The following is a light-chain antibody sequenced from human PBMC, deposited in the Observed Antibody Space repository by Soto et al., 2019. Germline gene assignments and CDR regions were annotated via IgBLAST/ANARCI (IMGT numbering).Light chain of an antibody. V-gene: IGKV3-15*01. CDR3: QQIFGTRYS. CDR2: GAS. CDR1: QSVSDN. Sequence: EIVMTQSPATLSVSPGERATLSCRASQSVSDNLAWYQQRPGQAPRLLIYGASIRAAGIPARISGSGSGTEFTLTISSLQPEDFATYYCQQIFGTRYSFGQGTKLEI. J-gene: IGKJ2*03.